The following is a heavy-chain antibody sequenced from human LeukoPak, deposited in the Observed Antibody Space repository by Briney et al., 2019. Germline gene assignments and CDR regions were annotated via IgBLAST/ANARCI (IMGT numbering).Heavy chain of an antibody. CDR1: GFTFSSYS. CDR2: ISSSSSYI. D-gene: IGHD6-19*01. CDR3: ARDHRQYSSGWYSGFFDY. V-gene: IGHV3-21*01. Sequence: VGSLRLSCAASGFTFSSYSMNWVRQAPGKGLEWVSSISSSSSYIYYADSVKGRFTISRDNAKNSLYLQMNSLRAEDTAVYYCARDHRQYSSGWYSGFFDYWGQGTLVTVSS. J-gene: IGHJ4*02.